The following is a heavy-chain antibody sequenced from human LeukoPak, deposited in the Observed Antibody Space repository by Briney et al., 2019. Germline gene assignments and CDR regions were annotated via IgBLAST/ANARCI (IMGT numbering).Heavy chain of an antibody. V-gene: IGHV4-31*03. D-gene: IGHD4-23*01. Sequence: SQTLSLTCTVSGGSISSGGYYWSWIRQHPGKDLEWIGYIYYSGTTYYNPSLKSRVTISVDTSKNQFSLRLSSVTAADTAVYYCASYGGSSRYFDYWGQGTPVTVSS. CDR1: GGSISSGGYY. CDR3: ASYGGSSRYFDY. J-gene: IGHJ4*02. CDR2: IYYSGTT.